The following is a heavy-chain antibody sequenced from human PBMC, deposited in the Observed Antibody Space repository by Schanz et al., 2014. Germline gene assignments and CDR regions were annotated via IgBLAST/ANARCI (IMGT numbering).Heavy chain of an antibody. CDR3: ARDGGRDGYNLAFDV. CDR2: MYINSGST. V-gene: IGHV3-53*01. D-gene: IGHD5-12*01. CDR1: GFTVNTNY. J-gene: IGHJ3*01. Sequence: EVQLVESGGGLIQPGGSLRLSCAVSGFTVNTNYMSWVRQAPGKGLEWISSMYINSGSTQYADSVKGRFIISRDSSKNTPFRPINSLRAEDTAVYLCARDGGRDGYNLAFDVWGQGTLVTVSS.